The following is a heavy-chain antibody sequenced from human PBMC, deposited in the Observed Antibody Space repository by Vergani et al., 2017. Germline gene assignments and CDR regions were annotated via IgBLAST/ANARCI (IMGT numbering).Heavy chain of an antibody. CDR1: GGTFSSYA. CDR3: ARYRDYYDGSGYQDSPSNYYYYGMDV. CDR2: IIPIFGTA. V-gene: IGHV1-69*12. D-gene: IGHD3-22*01. J-gene: IGHJ6*02. Sequence: QVQLVQSGAEVKKPGSSVKVSCKASGGTFSSYAISWVRQAPGQGLEWLGGIIPIFGTANYAQKFQGRVTITADESTTTAYMELSSLRSEDTAVYYCARYRDYYDGSGYQDSPSNYYYYGMDVWGQGTTVTVSS.